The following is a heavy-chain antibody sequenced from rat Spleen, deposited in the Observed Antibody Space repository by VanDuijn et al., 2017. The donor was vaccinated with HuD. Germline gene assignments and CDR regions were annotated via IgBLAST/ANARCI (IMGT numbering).Heavy chain of an antibody. CDR3: ARPNYPGFNYFDY. V-gene: IGHV5-29*01. Sequence: EVQLVESDGGLVQPGRSLKLSCAASGFTFSDYYMAWVRQAPTKGLEWVATISYDGNNTYYRDSVKGRLTISRDNAKSTLCLQMDSLRSEDTATYYCARPNYPGFNYFDYWGQGVMVTVSS. D-gene: IGHD1-4*01. J-gene: IGHJ2*01. CDR1: GFTFSDYY. CDR2: ISYDGNNT.